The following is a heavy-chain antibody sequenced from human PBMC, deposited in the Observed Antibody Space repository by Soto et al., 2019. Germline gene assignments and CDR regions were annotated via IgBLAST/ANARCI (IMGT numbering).Heavy chain of an antibody. CDR2: VYNSGNT. V-gene: IGHV4-4*07. CDR1: GGSMTGYF. J-gene: IGHJ4*02. CDR3: ARTHWVSGTEY. Sequence: QVQLQESGPGLVKPSETLSLTCTVSGGSMTGYFWSWIRQPAGKALECIGHVYNSGNTDYNPSLACRITMAVDTSKRQFSLKVKSVTAADTAVYYCARTHWVSGTEYWGQGILVTVSS. D-gene: IGHD6-19*01.